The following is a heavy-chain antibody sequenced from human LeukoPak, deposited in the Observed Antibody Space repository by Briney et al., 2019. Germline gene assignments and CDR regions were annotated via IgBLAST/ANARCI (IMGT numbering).Heavy chain of an antibody. Sequence: TGGSLRLSCAASGFTFSSYAMSWVRQAPGKGLEWVSAISGSGGSTYYADPVKGRFTISRDNSKNTLYLQMNSLRAEDTAVYYCARLGNFYLYYFDYWGQGTLVTVSS. V-gene: IGHV3-23*01. CDR3: ARLGNFYLYYFDY. CDR2: ISGSGGST. D-gene: IGHD3-10*01. CDR1: GFTFSSYA. J-gene: IGHJ4*02.